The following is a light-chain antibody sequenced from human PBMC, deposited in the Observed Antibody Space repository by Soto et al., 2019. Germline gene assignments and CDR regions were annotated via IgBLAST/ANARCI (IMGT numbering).Light chain of an antibody. J-gene: IGLJ3*02. V-gene: IGLV1-44*01. Sequence: QSVLTQAPSASGTPGQRVTISCSGSSSNIGSTTGSWYQQVPGTAPKVIIYSNVQRPSGVPDRFSGSKSGTSASLAIGGLQSEDEDDYYCSAWDGSLNGWVFGGGTKLTVL. CDR3: SAWDGSLNGWV. CDR2: SNV. CDR1: SSNIGSTT.